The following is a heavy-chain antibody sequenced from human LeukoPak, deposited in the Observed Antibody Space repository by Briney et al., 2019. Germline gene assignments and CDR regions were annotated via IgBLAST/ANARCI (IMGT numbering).Heavy chain of an antibody. CDR1: GFTFSTYA. CDR2: ISGNGGSS. Sequence: GGSLRLSCAASGFTFSTYAMSWVRQAPGKGLEWVSVISGNGGSSYYTDSVKGRFTISRDNSKNTLFLQMNSLRAEDTAVYYCARVADFWSGFGDYYGMDVWGQGTTVTVSS. J-gene: IGHJ6*02. V-gene: IGHV3-23*01. CDR3: ARVADFWSGFGDYYGMDV. D-gene: IGHD3-3*01.